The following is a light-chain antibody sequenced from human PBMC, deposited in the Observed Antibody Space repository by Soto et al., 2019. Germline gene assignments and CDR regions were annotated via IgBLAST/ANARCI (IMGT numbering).Light chain of an antibody. CDR1: SSNIGSYT. Sequence: QSVLTQPPSASGTPGQTITISCSGSSSNIGSYTVHWYQLLPGTAPKLLIYSHNQRPSGVPDRFSGSKSGTSASLAISGLQSEDEADYYCATWDDSLNSPLFGGGTQLTVL. V-gene: IGLV1-44*01. CDR2: SHN. J-gene: IGLJ2*01. CDR3: ATWDDSLNSPL.